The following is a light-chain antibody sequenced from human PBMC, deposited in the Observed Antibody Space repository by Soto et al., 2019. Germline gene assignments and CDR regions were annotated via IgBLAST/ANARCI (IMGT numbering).Light chain of an antibody. J-gene: IGLJ2*01. V-gene: IGLV2-14*01. CDR3: SSYSRTSTHVV. Sequence: QSALTQPASVSGSPGQSITISCTGTSNDIAGYTYVSWYQQHPGKAPKVMIYEVSNRPSGVSNRFSGSKSGNTASLTISGLQAEDEADYYCSSYSRTSTHVVFGGGTQLTVL. CDR2: EVS. CDR1: SNDIAGYTY.